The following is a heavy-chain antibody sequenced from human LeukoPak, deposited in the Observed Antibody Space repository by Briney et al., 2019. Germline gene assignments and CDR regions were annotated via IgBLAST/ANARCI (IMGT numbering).Heavy chain of an antibody. CDR2: IYTSGST. J-gene: IGHJ6*03. CDR1: GGSISSSSYY. Sequence: PSETLSLTCTVSGGSISSSSYYWGWIRQPPGKGLEWIGYIYTSGSTNYNPSLKSRVTISVDTSKNQFSLKLSSVTAADTAVYYCARLVSARARYCSSTSCFYYYYMDVWGKGTTVTVSS. CDR3: ARLVSARARYCSSTSCFYYYYMDV. V-gene: IGHV4-61*05. D-gene: IGHD2-2*01.